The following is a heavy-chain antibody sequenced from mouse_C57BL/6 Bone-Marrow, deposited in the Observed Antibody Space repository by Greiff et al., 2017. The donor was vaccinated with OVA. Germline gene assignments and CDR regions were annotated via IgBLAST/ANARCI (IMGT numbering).Heavy chain of an antibody. Sequence: VQLQQPGAELVKPGASVKLSCKASGYTFTSYWMQWVKQRPGQGLEWIGEIDPSDSYTNSNQKFKGKATLTVDTSSSTAYMQLSSLTSEDSAVYYCARDPVVARGYWYFDVWGTGTTVTVSS. D-gene: IGHD1-1*01. CDR3: ARDPVVARGYWYFDV. V-gene: IGHV1-50*01. CDR2: IDPSDSYT. J-gene: IGHJ1*03. CDR1: GYTFTSYW.